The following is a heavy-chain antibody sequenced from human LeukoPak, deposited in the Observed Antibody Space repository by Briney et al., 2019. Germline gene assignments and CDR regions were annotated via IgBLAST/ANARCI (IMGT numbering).Heavy chain of an antibody. J-gene: IGHJ3*02. D-gene: IGHD2-21*02. Sequence: GGSLRLSCAASGFTFSSYAMSWVRQAPGKGLEWVSAISGSGGSTYYADSVKGRFTISRDNSKNTLYLQMNSLRAEDTAVYYCAKAEYCGGDCYSFYAFDIWGQETMVTVSS. CDR3: AKAEYCGGDCYSFYAFDI. V-gene: IGHV3-23*01. CDR2: ISGSGGST. CDR1: GFTFSSYA.